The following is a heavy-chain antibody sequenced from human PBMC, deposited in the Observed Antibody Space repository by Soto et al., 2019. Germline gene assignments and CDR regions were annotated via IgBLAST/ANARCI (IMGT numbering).Heavy chain of an antibody. CDR3: ARDHADYPTYYYYGMDV. V-gene: IGHV3-33*01. CDR2: IWYDGSNK. D-gene: IGHD4-17*01. CDR1: GFTFSSYG. J-gene: IGHJ6*02. Sequence: GGSLRLSCAASGFTFSSYGMHWVRQAPGKGLEWVAVIWYDGSNKYYADSVKGRFTISRDNSKNTLYLQMNSLRAEDTAVYYCARDHADYPTYYYYGMDVWGQGTTVTVSS.